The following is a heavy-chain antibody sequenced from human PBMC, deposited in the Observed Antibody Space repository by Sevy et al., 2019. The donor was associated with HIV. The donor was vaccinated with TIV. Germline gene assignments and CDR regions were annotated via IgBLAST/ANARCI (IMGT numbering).Heavy chain of an antibody. J-gene: IGHJ3*01. CDR2: IYRTGNT. Sequence: SETLSLTCAVSGGSISTGGFSWNWIRQPPGKGLEWIGHIYRTGNTYYNPSLGSRVSISVDRSKNQFSLKLSSVTAADTVVYYCVRGPSYGYVSYGFDVWGQGTMVTVSS. CDR1: GGSISTGGFS. CDR3: VRGPSYGYVSYGFDV. V-gene: IGHV4-30-2*01. D-gene: IGHD3-16*01.